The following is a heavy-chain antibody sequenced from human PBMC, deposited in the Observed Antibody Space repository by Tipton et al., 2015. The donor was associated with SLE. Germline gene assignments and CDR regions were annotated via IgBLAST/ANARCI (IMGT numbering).Heavy chain of an antibody. CDR2: ITSSSSYI. V-gene: IGHV3-21*01. CDR1: GFTFSSHS. D-gene: IGHD5-18*01. Sequence: SLRLSCAASGFTFSSHSMNWVRQAPGKGLEWVSSITSSSSYIYYADSVKGRFTISRDNATNSLYLQLNSLTAEDTGVYYCARDGYGNGGGFSYYYLDGWGKGTMVTVS. J-gene: IGHJ6*03. CDR3: ARDGYGNGGGFSYYYLDG.